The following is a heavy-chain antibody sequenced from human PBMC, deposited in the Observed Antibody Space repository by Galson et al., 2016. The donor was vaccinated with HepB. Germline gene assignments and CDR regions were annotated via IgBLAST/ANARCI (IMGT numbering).Heavy chain of an antibody. V-gene: IGHV2-70*10. D-gene: IGHD2-2*01. CDR2: IDWDDDK. CDR1: GFSLSTSAMS. J-gene: IGHJ3*02. Sequence: PALVKPTQTLTLTCNLSGFSLSTSAMSVSWIRQPPGKALEWVARIDWDDDKYYSTSLKSRLTIPKETSNNQVVLTMTNMDSVDTATYYCARPYCTSAGCYYDAFDIWGQGTMVTVSS. CDR3: ARPYCTSAGCYYDAFDI.